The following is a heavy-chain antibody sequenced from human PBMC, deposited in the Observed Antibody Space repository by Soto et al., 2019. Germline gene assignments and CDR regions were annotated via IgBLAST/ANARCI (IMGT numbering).Heavy chain of an antibody. CDR3: ASWSKEADIGNYYYGMDV. J-gene: IGHJ6*02. Sequence: QVQLVQSGAEVKKPGSSVKVSCKASGGAFSDYAFSWVRQAPGQGLEWLGGIMPIFRAPDYAQKFQGRVTITADESTRTAYMEMRSLRSEDTAVYYCASWSKEADIGNYYYGMDVWGQGTTVTVS. V-gene: IGHV1-69*12. D-gene: IGHD2-15*01. CDR1: GGAFSDYA. CDR2: IMPIFRAP.